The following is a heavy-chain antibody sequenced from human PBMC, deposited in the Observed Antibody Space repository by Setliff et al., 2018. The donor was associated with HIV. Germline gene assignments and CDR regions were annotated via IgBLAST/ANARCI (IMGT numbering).Heavy chain of an antibody. CDR3: ATYADRESNRFDP. J-gene: IGHJ5*02. Sequence: PSETLSLTCTVSGGSISSTSHYWTWIRQPAEKGLEWLGRIFTSGSASYNPSLESRVTFSVDTSKNQFALKLTSVTAADTAVYYCATYADRESNRFDPWGQGILVTVSS. V-gene: IGHV4-61*02. CDR1: GGSISSTSHY. CDR2: IFTSGSA. D-gene: IGHD3-10*01.